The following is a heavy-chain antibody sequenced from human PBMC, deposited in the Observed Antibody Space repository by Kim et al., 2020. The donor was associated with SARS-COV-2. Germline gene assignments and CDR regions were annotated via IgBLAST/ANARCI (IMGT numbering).Heavy chain of an antibody. Sequence: GGSLRLSCAASGFTFSSYAMSWVRQAPGKGLEWVSAISFSGGSTYYADSVKGRFTISRDNSKNTLYLQMNSLRAEDTAVYYCAKDLGDGYNSDAFDIWGQGTMLTVSS. CDR1: GFTFSSYA. CDR2: ISFSGGST. D-gene: IGHD5-12*01. V-gene: IGHV3-23*01. J-gene: IGHJ3*02. CDR3: AKDLGDGYNSDAFDI.